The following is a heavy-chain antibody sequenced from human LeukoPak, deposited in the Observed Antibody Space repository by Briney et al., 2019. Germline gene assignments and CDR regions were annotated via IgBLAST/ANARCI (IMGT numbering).Heavy chain of an antibody. Sequence: GRSLGLSCAASGFTFSSYGMHWVRQAPGKGLEWVAVIWYDGSNKYYADSVKGRFTISRDNSKNTLYLQMNSLRAEDTAVYYCAKGLSFAYYDSSGPLFQHWGQGTLVTVSS. J-gene: IGHJ1*01. CDR3: AKGLSFAYYDSSGPLFQH. V-gene: IGHV3-33*06. CDR2: IWYDGSNK. D-gene: IGHD3-22*01. CDR1: GFTFSSYG.